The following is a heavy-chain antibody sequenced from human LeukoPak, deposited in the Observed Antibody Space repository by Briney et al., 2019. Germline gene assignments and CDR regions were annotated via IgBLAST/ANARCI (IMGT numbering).Heavy chain of an antibody. CDR2: IKQDGSEK. CDR1: GFTFSSYW. Sequence: GGSLRLSCAASGFTFSSYWMSWLRQAPGKGLVWVANIKQDGSEKCYVDSVKGRFTIYRDNAKNSLYLRMNSLRAEDTAVYYCARDRRYYYDSSGGDYYYYYGMDVWGQGTTVTVSS. V-gene: IGHV3-7*01. D-gene: IGHD3-22*01. CDR3: ARDRRYYYDSSGGDYYYYYGMDV. J-gene: IGHJ6*02.